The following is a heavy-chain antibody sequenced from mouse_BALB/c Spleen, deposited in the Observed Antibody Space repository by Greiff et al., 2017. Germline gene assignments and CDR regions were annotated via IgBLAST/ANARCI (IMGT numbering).Heavy chain of an antibody. D-gene: IGHD2-1*01. CDR1: GFSLTSYG. CDR2: IWAGGST. J-gene: IGHJ3*01. Sequence: VQLVESGPGLVAPSQSLSITCTVSGFSLTSYGVHWVRQPPGKGLEWLGVIWAGGSTNYNSALMSRLSISKDNSKSQVFLKMNSLQTDDTAMYYCARESNGNWFAYWGQGTLVTVSA. CDR3: ARESNGNWFAY. V-gene: IGHV2-9*02.